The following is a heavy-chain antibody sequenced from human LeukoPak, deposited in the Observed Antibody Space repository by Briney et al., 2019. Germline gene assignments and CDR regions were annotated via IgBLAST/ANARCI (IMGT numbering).Heavy chain of an antibody. CDR1: GFTFSSYD. Sequence: GGSLRLSCAASGFTFSSYDMHWVRQATGKGLEWVSAIGTAGDTYYPGSVKGRFTISRENAKNSLYLQMNSLRAGDTAVYYCARDQETTVTPYYFDYWGQGTLVTVSS. CDR2: IGTAGDT. D-gene: IGHD4-11*01. V-gene: IGHV3-13*01. J-gene: IGHJ4*02. CDR3: ARDQETTVTPYYFDY.